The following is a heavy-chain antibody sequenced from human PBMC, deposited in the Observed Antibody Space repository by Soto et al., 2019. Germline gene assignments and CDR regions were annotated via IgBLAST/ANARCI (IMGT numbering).Heavy chain of an antibody. CDR3: ARSGNYRLDC. V-gene: IGHV3-48*01. J-gene: IGHJ4*02. CDR1: GFSFSNHN. CDR2: ISTSGSSI. D-gene: IGHD1-26*01. Sequence: PGGSLRLSCAASGFSFSNHNMNWVRQAPGKGLEWISYISTSGSSIYYADSVKGRFTISRDNAKNSLYLQMNSLRAEDTAVYYCARSGNYRLDCCGKGTLVTVSS.